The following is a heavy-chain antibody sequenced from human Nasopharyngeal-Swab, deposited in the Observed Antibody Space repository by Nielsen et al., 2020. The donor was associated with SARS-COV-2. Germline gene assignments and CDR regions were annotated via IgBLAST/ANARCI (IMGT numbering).Heavy chain of an antibody. D-gene: IGHD6-19*01. Sequence: GESLKISCAASGFTFSSYSMNWVRQAPGKGLEWVSSISSSSSYIYYADSVKGRFTISRDNAKNSLYLQMNRLRAEDTAVYYCARVSSSGWDRGYFDYWGQGTLVTVSS. V-gene: IGHV3-21*01. CDR3: ARVSSSGWDRGYFDY. CDR1: GFTFSSYS. CDR2: ISSSSSYI. J-gene: IGHJ4*02.